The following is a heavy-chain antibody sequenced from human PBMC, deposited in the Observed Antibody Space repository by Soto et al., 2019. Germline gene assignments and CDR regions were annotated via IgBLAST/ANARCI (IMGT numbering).Heavy chain of an antibody. CDR2: IWHDGNNK. V-gene: IGHV3-33*01. CDR3: ASDLVGASDSYGLDV. J-gene: IGHJ6*02. Sequence: GGSLRLSCAASGFTFSNYGMHWVRQATGKGLECVAIIWHDGNNKYYADSVRGRFIISIDNSKNRLYLQMNSLRAEDTAVYYCASDLVGASDSYGLDVWGQGTPVTVYS. D-gene: IGHD1-26*01. CDR1: GFTFSNYG.